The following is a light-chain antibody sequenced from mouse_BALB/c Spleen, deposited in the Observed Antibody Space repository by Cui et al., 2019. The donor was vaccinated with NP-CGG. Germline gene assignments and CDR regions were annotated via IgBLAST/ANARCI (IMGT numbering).Light chain of an antibody. CDR3: ALWYSNHWV. CDR1: TGAVTTSNY. CDR2: GTN. Sequence: HAVVPQDSALTTSPGETVTLTCRSSTGAVTTSNYANWVQEKPDHLFTGLIGGTNNRAPGVPARFSGSLIGDKAARTITGAQTEDEAIYFCALWYSNHWVFGGGTKLTVL. J-gene: IGLJ1*01. V-gene: IGLV1*01.